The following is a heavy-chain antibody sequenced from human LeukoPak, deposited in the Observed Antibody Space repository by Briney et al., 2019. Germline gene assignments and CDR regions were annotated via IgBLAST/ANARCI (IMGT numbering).Heavy chain of an antibody. Sequence: TPSETLSLTCAVYGGSFSGYYWSWIRQPPGKGLEWIGEINHSGSTNYNPSLKSRVTISVDTSKNQFSLKLSSVTAADTAVYYCASSLLGSSGWPESEYFHHWGQGTLVIVSS. CDR3: ASSLLGSSGWPESEYFHH. J-gene: IGHJ1*01. D-gene: IGHD6-19*01. V-gene: IGHV4-34*01. CDR1: GGSFSGYY. CDR2: INHSGST.